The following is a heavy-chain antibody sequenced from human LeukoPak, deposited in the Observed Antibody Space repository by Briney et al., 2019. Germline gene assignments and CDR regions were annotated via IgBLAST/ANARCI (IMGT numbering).Heavy chain of an antibody. CDR3: ARGIVGATDS. V-gene: IGHV3-74*01. CDR1: GFTFSIYW. J-gene: IGHJ4*02. CDR2: INSDGSGT. Sequence: PGGSLRLFCAASGFTFSIYWMNWVRQAPGKGLVWVSHINSDGSGTGYADSVKGRFTVSRDNAKNTLYLQMNSLGAEDTAVYYCARGIVGATDSWGQGILVTVSS. D-gene: IGHD1-26*01.